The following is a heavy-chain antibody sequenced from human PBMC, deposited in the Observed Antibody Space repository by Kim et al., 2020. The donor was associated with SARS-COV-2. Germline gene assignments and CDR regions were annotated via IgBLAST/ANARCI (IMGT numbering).Heavy chain of an antibody. CDR3: ARGPQWLVIYYFDY. V-gene: IGHV3-30*03. D-gene: IGHD6-19*01. Sequence: ADSVKDRFTISRDNSKNTLYLQMNTLGTEDTAVYYCARGPQWLVIYYFDYWGQGTLVTVSS. J-gene: IGHJ4*02.